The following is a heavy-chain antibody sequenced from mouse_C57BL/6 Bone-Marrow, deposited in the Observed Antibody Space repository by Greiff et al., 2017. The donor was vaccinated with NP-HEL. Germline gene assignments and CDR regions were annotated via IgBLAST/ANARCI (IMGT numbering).Heavy chain of an antibody. CDR1: GYTFTTYW. CDR3: ARKAYYGRSYEFAY. V-gene: IGHV1-50*01. CDR2: IDPSDSYT. Sequence: VQLQQPGAELVKPGASVKLSCKASGYTFTTYWMQWVKQRPGQGLEWIGEIDPSDSYTNYNQKFKGKATLTVETSSTTTNMQLSSLTSEDSAFYYCARKAYYGRSYEFAYWGQGTLVTVSA. J-gene: IGHJ3*01. D-gene: IGHD1-1*01.